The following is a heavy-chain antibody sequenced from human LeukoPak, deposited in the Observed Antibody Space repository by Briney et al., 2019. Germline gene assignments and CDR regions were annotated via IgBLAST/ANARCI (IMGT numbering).Heavy chain of an antibody. Sequence: GGSLRLSCAASGFTFNDYYMSWIRQAPGKGLEWVSYISSSGTTIYYADSVKGRFTISRDNSKNTLYLQMNSLRAEDTAVYYCAREAQIAAGNFDYWGQGTLVTVSS. CDR3: AREAQIAAGNFDY. V-gene: IGHV3-11*04. CDR1: GFTFNDYY. J-gene: IGHJ4*02. D-gene: IGHD6-13*01. CDR2: ISSSGTTI.